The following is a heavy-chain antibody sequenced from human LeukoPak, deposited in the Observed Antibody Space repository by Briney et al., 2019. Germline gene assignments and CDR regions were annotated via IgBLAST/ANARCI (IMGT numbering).Heavy chain of an antibody. CDR3: ARRRRIAGVGTDALDI. D-gene: IGHD6-13*01. Sequence: PSETLSLTCTVSGGSISSYYWSWIRQPPGKGLEWIGYIYYTGSPNYNPSLRSRVTISVDTSKNQFSLKLTSVTAADTAMYYCARRRRIAGVGTDALDIWGQGTMVTVSS. J-gene: IGHJ3*02. V-gene: IGHV4-59*08. CDR1: GGSISSYY. CDR2: IYYTGSP.